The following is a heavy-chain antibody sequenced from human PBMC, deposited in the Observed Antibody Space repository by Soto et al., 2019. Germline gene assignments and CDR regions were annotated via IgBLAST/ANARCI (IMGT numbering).Heavy chain of an antibody. V-gene: IGHV1-3*01. J-gene: IGHJ5*02. CDR1: GYTFTSYA. CDR2: INAGNGNT. Sequence: GASVKVSCKASGYTFTSYAMHWVRQAPGQRLEWMGWINAGNGNTKYSQKFQGRVTITRDTSASTAYMELSSLRSEDTAVYYCARDRGPRAWFDPWGQGTLVTVSS. D-gene: IGHD3-16*01. CDR3: ARDRGPRAWFDP.